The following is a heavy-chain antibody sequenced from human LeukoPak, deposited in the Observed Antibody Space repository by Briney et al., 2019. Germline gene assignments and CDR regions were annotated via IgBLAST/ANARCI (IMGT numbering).Heavy chain of an antibody. J-gene: IGHJ4*02. CDR1: GYTFTSYY. Sequence: ASVKVSCKASGYTFTSYYMHWVRQAPGQRLEWRGIINPSGGSTSYAQKFQGRVTMTRDTSTSTVYMELSSLRSEATAVYYCLRGNSGYQYFDYWGQGTLVTVSS. CDR3: LRGNSGYQYFDY. CDR2: INPSGGST. D-gene: IGHD5-12*01. V-gene: IGHV1-46*01.